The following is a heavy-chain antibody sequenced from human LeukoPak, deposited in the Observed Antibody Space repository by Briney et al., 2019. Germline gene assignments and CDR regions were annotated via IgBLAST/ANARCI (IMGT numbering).Heavy chain of an antibody. J-gene: IGHJ6*02. CDR3: ASPGDTTTINAGTGYYYGMDV. CDR1: GFTFSDYY. D-gene: IGHD3/OR15-3a*01. V-gene: IGHV3-11*01. Sequence: PGGSLRLSCAASGFTFSDYYMSWIRQAPGKGLEWVSYISSSGSTIYCADSVKGRFTISRDNAKNSLYLQMNSLRAEDTAVCCASPGDTTTINAGTGYYYGMDVWGQGTTVTVSS. CDR2: ISSSGSTI.